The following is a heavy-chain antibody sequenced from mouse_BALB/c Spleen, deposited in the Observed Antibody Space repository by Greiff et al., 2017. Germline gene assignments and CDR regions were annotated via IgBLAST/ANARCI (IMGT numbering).Heavy chain of an antibody. CDR2: ISSGSSTI. V-gene: IGHV5-17*02. CDR1: GFTFSSFG. J-gene: IGHJ4*01. CDR3: ARKGYYDAMDY. D-gene: IGHD2-2*01. Sequence: EVQLQQSGGGLVQPGGSRKLSCAASGFTFSSFGMHWVRQAPEKGLEWVAYISSGSSTIYYADTVKGRFTISRDNPKNTLFLQMTSLRSEDTAMYYCARKGYYDAMDYWGQGTSVTVSS.